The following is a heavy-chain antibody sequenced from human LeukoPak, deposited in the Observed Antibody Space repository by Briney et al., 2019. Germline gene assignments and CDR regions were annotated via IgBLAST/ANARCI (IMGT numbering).Heavy chain of an antibody. Sequence: GGSLRLSCAASGFTFSDYSMSWVRQAPGKGVEGVSFISTSSSYIHYADSVKGRFTISRDNAKKSLYLEMNSLRAEDTAVYYCARVVDTAMVLYGAFDIWGQGTMVTVSS. V-gene: IGHV3-11*06. CDR3: ARVVDTAMVLYGAFDI. CDR2: ISTSSSYI. J-gene: IGHJ3*02. CDR1: GFTFSDYS. D-gene: IGHD5-18*01.